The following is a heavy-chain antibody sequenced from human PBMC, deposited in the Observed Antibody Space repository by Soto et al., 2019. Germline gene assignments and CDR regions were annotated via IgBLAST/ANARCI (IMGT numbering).Heavy chain of an antibody. V-gene: IGHV1-69*10. Sequence: ASVKVSCKASGGTFSSYAISWVRQAPGQGLEGMGGIIPIFGIANYTQKFQGRVTITADRSTSTAYMELSSLRSEDTAVYYCASKRGYSGYDYFAFDIWGQGTMVTVSS. CDR2: IIPIFGIA. J-gene: IGHJ3*02. D-gene: IGHD5-12*01. CDR3: ASKRGYSGYDYFAFDI. CDR1: GGTFSSYA.